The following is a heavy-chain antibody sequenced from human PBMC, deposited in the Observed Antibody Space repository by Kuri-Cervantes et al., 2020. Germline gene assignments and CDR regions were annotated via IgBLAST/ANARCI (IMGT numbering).Heavy chain of an antibody. D-gene: IGHD5-18*01. Sequence: GESLKISCAASGFTFSSYWMSWVRQAPGKGLEWVANIKQDGSEKYYVDSVKGRFTISRDNAKNSLYLQMNSLRAADTAVYYCAREIRGGYSYNYIDYWGQGTLVTVSS. CDR2: IKQDGSEK. CDR1: GFTFSSYW. V-gene: IGHV3-7*01. J-gene: IGHJ4*02. CDR3: AREIRGGYSYNYIDY.